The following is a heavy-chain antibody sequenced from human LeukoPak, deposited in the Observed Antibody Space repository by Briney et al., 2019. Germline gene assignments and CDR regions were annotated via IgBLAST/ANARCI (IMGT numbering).Heavy chain of an antibody. J-gene: IGHJ6*03. CDR2: INPSGGST. Sequence: GASVKVSCKASGYTFTSYYMHWVRQAPGQGLEWMGIINPSGGSTSYAQKFQGRVTMTRDTSISTAYMELSRLRSDDTAVYYCARVVSGGYYYYMDVWGKGTTVTVSS. CDR3: ARVVSGGYYYYMDV. D-gene: IGHD3-16*01. V-gene: IGHV1-46*01. CDR1: GYTFTSYY.